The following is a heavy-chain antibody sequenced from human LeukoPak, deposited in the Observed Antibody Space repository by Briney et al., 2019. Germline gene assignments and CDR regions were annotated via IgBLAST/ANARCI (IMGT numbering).Heavy chain of an antibody. V-gene: IGHV1-8*01. CDR1: GYTFTSYD. Sequence: ASVKVSCKASGYTFTSYDINWVRQATGQGLEWMGWMNPNSGNTGYAQKFQGRVTTTTDTSTSTAYMELRSLRSDDTAVYYCARMYDSSGYYFGYWGQGTLVTVSS. D-gene: IGHD3-22*01. CDR3: ARMYDSSGYYFGY. J-gene: IGHJ4*02. CDR2: MNPNSGNT.